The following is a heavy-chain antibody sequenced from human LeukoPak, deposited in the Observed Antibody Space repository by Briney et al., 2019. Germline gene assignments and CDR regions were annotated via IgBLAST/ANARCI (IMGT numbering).Heavy chain of an antibody. CDR1: GFTFTSYS. V-gene: IGHV3-23*01. CDR2: TSDRGDYT. Sequence: GGSLRLSCAASGFTFTSYSMSWVRQAPGKGLEWVSGTSDRGDYTYYADSVKGRFTISRDNSKNTLYLQMNSLRAEDTAVYYCARVPPFDPWGQGTLVTVSS. CDR3: ARVPPFDP. J-gene: IGHJ5*02.